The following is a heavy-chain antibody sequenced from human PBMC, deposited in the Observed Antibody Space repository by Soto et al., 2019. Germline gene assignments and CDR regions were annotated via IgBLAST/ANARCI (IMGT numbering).Heavy chain of an antibody. J-gene: IGHJ4*02. CDR2: IYYSGST. Sequence: LSLTCTVSGGSISSYYWSWIRQPPGKGLEWIGYIYYSGSTNYNPSLKSRVTISVDTSKNQFSLKLSSVTAADTAVYYCARVHDYGDFYFDYWGQGTLVTVSS. D-gene: IGHD4-17*01. CDR3: ARVHDYGDFYFDY. CDR1: GGSISSYY. V-gene: IGHV4-59*01.